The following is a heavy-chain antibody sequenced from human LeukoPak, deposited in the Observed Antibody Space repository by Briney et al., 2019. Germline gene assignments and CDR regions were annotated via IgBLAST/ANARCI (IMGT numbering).Heavy chain of an antibody. D-gene: IGHD3-3*01. CDR2: ISSSSSYI. J-gene: IGHJ4*02. V-gene: IGHV3-21*01. CDR1: GLIVSSNY. CDR3: ARRFGVGVDY. Sequence: GGSLRLSCAASGLIVSSNYMTWVRQAPGKGLEWVSSISSSSSYIYYADSVKGRFTISRDNAKNSLYLQMNSLRAEDTAVYYCARRFGVGVDYWGQGTLVTVSS.